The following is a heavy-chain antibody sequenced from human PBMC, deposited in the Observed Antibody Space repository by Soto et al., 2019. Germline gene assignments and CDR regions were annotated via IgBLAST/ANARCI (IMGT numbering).Heavy chain of an antibody. J-gene: IGHJ4*02. CDR3: ARERLNDYGDYGVTFDY. Sequence: SETLSLTCTVSGGSISSGGYYWSWIRQHPGKGLEWIGYIYYSGSTYYNPSLKSRVTISVDTSKNQFSLKLSSVTAADTAVYYCARERLNDYGDYGVTFDYWGQGTLVTVSS. D-gene: IGHD4-17*01. V-gene: IGHV4-31*03. CDR1: GGSISSGGYY. CDR2: IYYSGST.